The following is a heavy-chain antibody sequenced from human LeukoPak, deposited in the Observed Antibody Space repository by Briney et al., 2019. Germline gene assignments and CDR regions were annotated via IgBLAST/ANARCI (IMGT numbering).Heavy chain of an antibody. CDR1: GFTFSSYA. D-gene: IGHD6-13*01. CDR3: ARDGLGNIAAAGTKYFDY. CDR2: ISSNGGST. Sequence: GGSLRLSCAASGFTFSSYAMHWVRQAPGKGLEYVSAISSNGGSTYYANSVKGRFTISRDNSKNTLYLQMNSLRAEDTAVYYCARDGLGNIAAAGTKYFDYWGQGTLVTVSS. J-gene: IGHJ4*02. V-gene: IGHV3-64*01.